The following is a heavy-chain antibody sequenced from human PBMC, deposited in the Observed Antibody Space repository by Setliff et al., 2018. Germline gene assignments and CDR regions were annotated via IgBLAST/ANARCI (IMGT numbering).Heavy chain of an antibody. V-gene: IGHV3-21*01. CDR3: ASAGHSGSWFPFDAFHI. CDR2: ISRSSTHI. J-gene: IGHJ3*02. D-gene: IGHD6-13*01. CDR1: GFTFSTHS. Sequence: GGSLRLSCAASGFTFSTHSMNWVRQAPGKGLEWVSSISRSSTHIYYADSMEGRFTISRDNAKNSLYLQMNSLRAEDTAVYYCASAGHSGSWFPFDAFHIWGQGTMVTVSS.